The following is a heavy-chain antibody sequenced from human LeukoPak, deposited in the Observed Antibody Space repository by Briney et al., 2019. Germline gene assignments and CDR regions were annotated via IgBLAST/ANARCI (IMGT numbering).Heavy chain of an antibody. V-gene: IGHV3-7*01. D-gene: IGHD3-22*01. CDR2: IKQDGSEK. J-gene: IGHJ4*02. CDR3: ARARNYYDSSGWTC. Sequence: GGSLRLSCAASGFTFSSYWMSWVRQAPGKGLEWVANIKQDGSEKYYVDSVKGRFTISRDNAKNSLYLQMNSLRAEDTAVYYCARARNYYDSSGWTCWGQGTLVTVSS. CDR1: GFTFSSYW.